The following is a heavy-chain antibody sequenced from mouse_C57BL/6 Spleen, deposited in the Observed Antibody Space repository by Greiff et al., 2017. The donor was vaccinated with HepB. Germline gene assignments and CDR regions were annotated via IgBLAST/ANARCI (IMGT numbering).Heavy chain of an antibody. V-gene: IGHV1-59*01. D-gene: IGHD2-4*01. CDR3: TRGVYDYDGYWYFDV. J-gene: IGHJ1*03. CDR2: IDPSDSYT. CDR1: GYTFTSYW. Sequence: QVQLQQPGAELVRPGTSVKLSCKASGYTFTSYWMHWVKQRPGQGLEWIGVIDPSDSYTNYNQKFKGKATLTVDTSSSTAYMQLSSLTSEDSAVYYCTRGVYDYDGYWYFDVWGTGTTVTVSS.